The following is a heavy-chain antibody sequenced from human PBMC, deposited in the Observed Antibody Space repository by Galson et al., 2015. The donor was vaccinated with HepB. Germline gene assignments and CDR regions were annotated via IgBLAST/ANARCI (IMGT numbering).Heavy chain of an antibody. D-gene: IGHD3-3*01. CDR3: ARTQLGRYYDFWSGYYGLFDY. CDR2: INHSGST. V-gene: IGHV4-34*01. J-gene: IGHJ4*02. Sequence: ETLSLTCAVYGGSFSGYYWSWIRQPPGKGLEWIGEINHSGSTNYNPSLKSRVTISVDTSKNQFSLKLSSVTAADTAVYYCARTQLGRYYDFWSGYYGLFDYWGQGTLVTVSS. CDR1: GGSFSGYY.